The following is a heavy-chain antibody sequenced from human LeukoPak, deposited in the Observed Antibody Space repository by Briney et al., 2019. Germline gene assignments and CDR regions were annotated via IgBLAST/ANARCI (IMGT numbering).Heavy chain of an antibody. Sequence: LRLSCAASGFTFSSYDMSWIRQPPGKGLEWIGEINHSGSTNYNPSLKSRVTISVDTSKNQFSLKLSSVTAADTAVYYCARGRATGTPNFDYWGQGTLVTVSS. V-gene: IGHV4-34*01. CDR2: INHSGST. J-gene: IGHJ4*02. D-gene: IGHD1-1*01. CDR1: GFTFSSYD. CDR3: ARGRATGTPNFDY.